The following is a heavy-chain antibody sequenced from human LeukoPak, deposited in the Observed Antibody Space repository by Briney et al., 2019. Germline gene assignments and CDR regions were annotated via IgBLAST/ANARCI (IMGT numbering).Heavy chain of an antibody. CDR1: GGSISGYY. CDR3: VREGYDSSGYFLDY. V-gene: IGHV4-59*01. D-gene: IGHD3-22*01. J-gene: IGHJ4*02. Sequence: PSETLSLTCTVSGGSISGYYWSWIRQSPGRGLEWMGYIHYSGSTDYNPSLKSRVTTSVDTSKNQCSLKLSSVTAADAAVYYCVREGYDSSGYFLDYWGQGTLVTDS. CDR2: IHYSGST.